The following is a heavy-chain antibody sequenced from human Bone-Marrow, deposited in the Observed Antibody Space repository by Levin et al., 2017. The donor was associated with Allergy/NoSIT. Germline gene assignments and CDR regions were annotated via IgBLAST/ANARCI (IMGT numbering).Heavy chain of an antibody. J-gene: IGHJ4*02. CDR3: ARNRIQLWPFDY. CDR2: INHSGST. V-gene: IGHV4-34*01. CDR1: GGSFSGYY. D-gene: IGHD5-18*01. Sequence: PSETLSLTCAVYGGSFSGYYWSWIRQPPGKGLEWIGEINHSGSTNYNPSLKSRVTISVDTSKNQFSLKLSSVTAADTAVYYCARNRIQLWPFDYWGQGTLVTVSS.